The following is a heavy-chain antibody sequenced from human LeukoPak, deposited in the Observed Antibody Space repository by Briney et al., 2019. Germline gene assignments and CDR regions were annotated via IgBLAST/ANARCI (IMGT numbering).Heavy chain of an antibody. CDR2: INHSGST. V-gene: IGHV4-34*01. D-gene: IGHD1-26*01. Sequence: SESLSLTCAVYGGSFSGYYWNWIRQPPGKGLEWIGEINHSGSTNYIPSLKSRVTISVATSTNQFSLKLRSVTAEDTAVYYCARGSKMLGYNWFDPWGQGTLVTVSS. CDR1: GGSFSGYY. J-gene: IGHJ5*02. CDR3: ARGSKMLGYNWFDP.